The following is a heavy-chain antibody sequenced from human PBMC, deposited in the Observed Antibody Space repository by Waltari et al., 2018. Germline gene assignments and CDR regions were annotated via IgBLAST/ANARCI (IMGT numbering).Heavy chain of an antibody. CDR3: AKEYSGRSNFDC. D-gene: IGHD1-26*01. CDR2: ISYDGSNK. CDR1: GFTFSSHG. V-gene: IGHV3-30*18. Sequence: QVQLVESGGGVVQPGRSLRLSCAASGFTFSSHGMQWVRQAPGKGLEWVAVISYDGSNKFYGDSVKGRFTISRDNSKNTVYLQMNSLRVEDTAIYYCAKEYSGRSNFDCWGQGTLVTVSS. J-gene: IGHJ4*02.